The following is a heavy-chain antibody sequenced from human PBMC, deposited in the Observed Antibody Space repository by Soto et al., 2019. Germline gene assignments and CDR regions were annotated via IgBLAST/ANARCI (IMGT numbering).Heavy chain of an antibody. D-gene: IGHD2-15*01. CDR1: GFTFSDHN. CDR2: IRSSDGTI. V-gene: IGHV3-11*01. CDR3: AKNSGFDLDY. Sequence: QVQLVESGGGLVKPGGSLRLSCTASGFTFSDHNMSWIRQAPGKGLEWVSYIRSSDGTIYYADSVKGRFTISRDNGKNSLYLQMNSLRAEDTAVYYCAKNSGFDLDYWGQGTLVTVSS. J-gene: IGHJ4*02.